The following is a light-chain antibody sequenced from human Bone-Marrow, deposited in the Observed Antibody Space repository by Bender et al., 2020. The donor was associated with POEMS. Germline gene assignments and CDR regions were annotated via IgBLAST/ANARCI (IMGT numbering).Light chain of an antibody. J-gene: IGLJ1*01. V-gene: IGLV2-23*02. CDR3: CSYAGDSYV. CDR1: SSDVGSYNL. CDR2: EVA. Sequence: QSVLTQPPSASGSPGQTITVSCTGTSSDVGSYNLVSWYQQHPGKVPTVIIYEVAKRPSGVSDRFSGTKSGDTASLTISGLQAEDEADYYCCSYAGDSYVFGTGTKVTVL.